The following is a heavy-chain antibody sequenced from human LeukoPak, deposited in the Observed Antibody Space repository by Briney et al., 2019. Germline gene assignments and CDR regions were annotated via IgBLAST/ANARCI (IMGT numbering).Heavy chain of an antibody. CDR3: AKWGDYDMLTGYYYSDY. CDR1: GFTSSNHA. CDR2: IGARDSGT. J-gene: IGHJ4*02. Sequence: PGGSLRLSCAASGFTSSNHAMSWVRQAPGKGLEWVSAIGARDSGTYYADSVRGRFTVSRDDPKNTLYLQMNTLRAEDTAVYYCAKWGDYDMLTGYYYSDYWGQGSLVTVSS. D-gene: IGHD3-9*01. V-gene: IGHV3-23*01.